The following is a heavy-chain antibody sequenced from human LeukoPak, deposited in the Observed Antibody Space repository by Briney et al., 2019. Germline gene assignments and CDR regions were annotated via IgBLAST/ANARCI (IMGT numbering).Heavy chain of an antibody. V-gene: IGHV4-38-2*01. CDR2: IHYSGST. CDR1: GYSISSGYH. D-gene: IGHD3-16*01. J-gene: IGHJ4*02. CDR3: ASLGGYQNGNFDF. Sequence: SETLSLTCVVSGYSISSGYHWGWIRQSPEKGLEWIGSIHYSGSTDYNPSLKSRVTISIGTSNNQFSLRLRSVTAADTAVYYCASLGGYQNGNFDFWGQGTLVTVSS.